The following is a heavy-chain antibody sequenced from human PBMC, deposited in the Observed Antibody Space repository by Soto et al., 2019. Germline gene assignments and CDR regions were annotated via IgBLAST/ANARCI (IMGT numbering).Heavy chain of an antibody. CDR2: ISAYNGNT. CDR3: ARSGIAAPLTWYYYYGMDV. D-gene: IGHD6-13*01. CDR1: GYTFTSYG. Sequence: ASVKVSCKASGYTFTSYGISWVRQAPGQGLEWMGWISAYNGNTNYAQKLQGRVTMTTDTSTSTAYMELRSLRSDDTAVYYCARSGIAAPLTWYYYYGMDVWGQGTTVTVS. V-gene: IGHV1-18*01. J-gene: IGHJ6*02.